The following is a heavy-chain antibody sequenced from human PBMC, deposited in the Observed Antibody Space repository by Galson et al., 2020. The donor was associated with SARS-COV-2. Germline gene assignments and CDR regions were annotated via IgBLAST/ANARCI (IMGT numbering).Heavy chain of an antibody. CDR3: ARGPSGYDSSGYYYPWDS. CDR1: GFTFSDHY. D-gene: IGHD3-22*01. J-gene: IGHJ4*02. Sequence: GSLRLSCAASGFTFSDHYMDWVRQAPGKGLEWVGRTRNKANSYTAEYAASVRGRFTISRDGSKNSLYLQMNSLKTEDTAVYYCARGPSGYDSSGYYYPWDSWGQGTLVTVSS. V-gene: IGHV3-72*01. CDR2: TRNKANSYTA.